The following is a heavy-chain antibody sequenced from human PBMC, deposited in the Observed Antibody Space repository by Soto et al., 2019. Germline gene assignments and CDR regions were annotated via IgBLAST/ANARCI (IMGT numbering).Heavy chain of an antibody. V-gene: IGHV1-69*02. CDR2: IIPILGIA. CDR3: ARQTTVIHYWFDP. D-gene: IGHD4-17*01. J-gene: IGHJ5*02. CDR1: GGTFSSYT. Sequence: SVKVSCKASGGTFSSYTISWVRQAPGQGLEWMGRIIPILGIANYAQKFQGRVTITADKSTSTAYMELSSLRSEDTAVYYCARQTTVIHYWFDPWGQGTLVTVSS.